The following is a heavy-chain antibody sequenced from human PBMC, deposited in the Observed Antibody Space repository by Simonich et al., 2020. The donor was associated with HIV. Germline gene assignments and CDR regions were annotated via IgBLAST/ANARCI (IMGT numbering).Heavy chain of an antibody. J-gene: IGHJ4*02. CDR2: INQSGST. CDR3: ARRHPTTVTTPYFDY. Sequence: QVQLQQWGAGLLKPSETLSLTCAVYGGSFSCYYWSWIRQPPGKGLEWIGEINQSGSTNYNPSLKSRVTISVDTSKNQFSLKLSSVTAADTAVYYCARRHPTTVTTPYFDYWGQGTLVTVSS. V-gene: IGHV4-34*01. D-gene: IGHD4-17*01. CDR1: GGSFSCYY.